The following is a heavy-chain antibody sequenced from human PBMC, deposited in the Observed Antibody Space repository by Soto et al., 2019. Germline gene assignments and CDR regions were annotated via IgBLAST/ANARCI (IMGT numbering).Heavy chain of an antibody. D-gene: IGHD3-10*01. CDR1: GDTFNFYT. CDR3: ATNYGSGSTHFDY. CDR2: VIPMLHMS. J-gene: IGHJ4*02. Sequence: QVQLVQSGAEVRKPGSSVKVSCTASGDTFNFYTISWVRQAPGQGLEWMGRVIPMLHMSNYAQKFQGRVTISADKSTSTAYMALSSLRSDDTAVYYCATNYGSGSTHFDYWGQGTLATVSS. V-gene: IGHV1-69*02.